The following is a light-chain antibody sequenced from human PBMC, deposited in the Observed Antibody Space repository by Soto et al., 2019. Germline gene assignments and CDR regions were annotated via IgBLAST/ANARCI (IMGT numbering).Light chain of an antibody. CDR3: HQYSDWPPET. CDR1: QSISSN. V-gene: IGKV3-15*01. J-gene: IGKJ1*01. CDR2: DAS. Sequence: ETVLTQSPATLSVSPGERATLSCRASQSISSNLAWYQQKPGQAPRLLISDASTRATGIPARFSGRGSGTEFTLTVRSLQSEDFAVYYCHQYSDWPPETFGQGTKVEIK.